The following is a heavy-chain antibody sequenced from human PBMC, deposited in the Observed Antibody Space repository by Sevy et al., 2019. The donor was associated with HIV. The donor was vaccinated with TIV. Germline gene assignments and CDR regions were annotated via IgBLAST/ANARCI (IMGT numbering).Heavy chain of an antibody. J-gene: IGHJ5*02. CDR1: GFTFSACA. V-gene: IGHV3-23*01. CDR3: VKDRGTLVRGNIVDP. CDR2: ISGSGGST. D-gene: IGHD3-10*01. Sequence: GGSLRLSCAASGFTFSACAMNWVRQAPGKGLEWVSGISGSGGSTYYADSVQGRFTISRANSKNILYLQMNNLRAEDTAVYYCVKDRGTLVRGNIVDPWGQGTLVTVSS.